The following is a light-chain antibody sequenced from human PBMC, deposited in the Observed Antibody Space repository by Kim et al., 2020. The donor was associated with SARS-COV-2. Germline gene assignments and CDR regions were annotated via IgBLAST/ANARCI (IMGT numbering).Light chain of an antibody. V-gene: IGLV3-19*01. CDR2: GKN. Sequence: VDLGQTVRITCQGDSLSYYYASWSQQKPGQAPVLVIYGKNNWPSAIPDRSSGASSGNTASLTITGTQAEDEADYYCNSWDSSCHMVFGGGSQLTVL. J-gene: IGLJ2*01. CDR3: NSWDSSCHMV. CDR1: SLSYYY.